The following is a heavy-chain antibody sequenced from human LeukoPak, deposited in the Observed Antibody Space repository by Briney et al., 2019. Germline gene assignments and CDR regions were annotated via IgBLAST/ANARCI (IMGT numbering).Heavy chain of an antibody. Sequence: SETLSLTCAVYGGSFSGYYWSWIRQPPGKGLEWIGEINHSGSTNYNPSLKSRVTISVDTSKNQFSLKLSSMTAADTAVYYCARTLREVLRFLEWSHYYFDYWGQGTLVTVSS. CDR3: ARTLREVLRFLEWSHYYFDY. J-gene: IGHJ4*02. CDR1: GGSFSGYY. CDR2: INHSGST. D-gene: IGHD3-3*01. V-gene: IGHV4-34*01.